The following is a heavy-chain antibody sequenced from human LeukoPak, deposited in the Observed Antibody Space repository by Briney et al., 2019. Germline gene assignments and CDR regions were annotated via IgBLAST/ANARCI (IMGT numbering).Heavy chain of an antibody. Sequence: PGGSLRLSCAASGFTFSSYWMSWVRQAPGKGLEWVANIKQDGSEKYYVDSVKGRFTISRDNAKNSLYLQMNSLRAEDTAVYYCAKDPRTGYYYGYYYYYMDVWGKGTTVTISS. V-gene: IGHV3-7*04. CDR3: AKDPRTGYYYGYYYYYMDV. J-gene: IGHJ6*03. D-gene: IGHD3-22*01. CDR2: IKQDGSEK. CDR1: GFTFSSYW.